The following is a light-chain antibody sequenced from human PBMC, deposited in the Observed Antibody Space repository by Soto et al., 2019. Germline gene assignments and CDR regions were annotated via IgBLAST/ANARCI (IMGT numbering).Light chain of an antibody. CDR1: QSVLYTSNNKNY. J-gene: IGKJ2*01. Sequence: DIAMTQSPDSLAVSLGERATINCKSSQSVLYTSNNKNYLAWYQQKPGRPPKLLFYWASTRESEVPDRFSGSGSGADFTLTISSLQAEDAADYYCQQYYTPPYTFGQGTKVEI. V-gene: IGKV4-1*01. CDR3: QQYYTPPYT. CDR2: WAS.